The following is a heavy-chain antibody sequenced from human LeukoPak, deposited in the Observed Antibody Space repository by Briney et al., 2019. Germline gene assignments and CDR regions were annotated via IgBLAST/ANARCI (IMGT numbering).Heavy chain of an antibody. CDR1: GGSISSNSYY. CDR2: IYYSGST. CDR3: ARDIEGGYWLDP. J-gene: IGHJ5*02. V-gene: IGHV4-39*02. Sequence: SETLSLTCTVSGGSISSNSYYWGWIRQPPGKGLEWIGSIYYSGSTYYHPSLKSRVTISVDTSKEQFSLKLSSVTAADTAVYCCARDIEGGYWLDPWGQGPLVTVSS. D-gene: IGHD5-12*01.